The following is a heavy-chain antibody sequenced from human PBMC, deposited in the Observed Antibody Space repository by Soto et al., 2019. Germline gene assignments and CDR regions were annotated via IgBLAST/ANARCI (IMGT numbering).Heavy chain of an antibody. Sequence: PSETLSLTCTVSGGSISSYYWSWIRQPPGKGLEWIGYIYYSGSTNYNPSLKSRVTISVDTSKNQFSLKLSSVTAADTAVYYCARESAYYYDSSGYPTTTIEYWGQGTLVTVSS. V-gene: IGHV4-59*01. CDR2: IYYSGST. CDR1: GGSISSYY. D-gene: IGHD3-22*01. J-gene: IGHJ4*02. CDR3: ARESAYYYDSSGYPTTTIEY.